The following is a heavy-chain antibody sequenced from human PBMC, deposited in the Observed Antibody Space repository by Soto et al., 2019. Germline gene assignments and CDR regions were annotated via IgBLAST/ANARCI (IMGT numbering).Heavy chain of an antibody. Sequence: EVQLVESGGGLVKPGGSLRLSCAASGFTFSSYSMNWVRQAPGKGLEWVSSISSSSSYIYYADSVKGRFTISRDNAKNSLYLQMNSLRAEDTAVYYCARDHYYDSIIGRSAQLRYWGQGTLVTVSS. CDR2: ISSSSSYI. V-gene: IGHV3-21*01. J-gene: IGHJ4*02. CDR1: GFTFSSYS. CDR3: ARDHYYDSIIGRSAQLRY. D-gene: IGHD3-22*01.